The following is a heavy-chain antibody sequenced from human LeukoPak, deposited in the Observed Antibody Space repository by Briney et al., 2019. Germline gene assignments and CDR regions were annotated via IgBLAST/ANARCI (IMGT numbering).Heavy chain of an antibody. Sequence: GGSLRLSCTASGFTFGDYGMSWFRQAPGKGLEWVGFIGSKAYGGTIEYAASVKGRFTISRDNAKNSLYLQMNSLRAEDTAVYYCAREVYSSSSYWGQGTLVTVSS. J-gene: IGHJ4*02. CDR1: GFTFGDYG. D-gene: IGHD6-6*01. V-gene: IGHV3-49*03. CDR3: AREVYSSSSY. CDR2: IGSKAYGGTI.